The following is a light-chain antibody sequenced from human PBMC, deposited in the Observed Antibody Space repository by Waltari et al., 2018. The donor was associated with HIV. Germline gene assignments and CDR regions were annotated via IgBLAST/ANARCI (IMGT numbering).Light chain of an antibody. CDR1: QSISSW. Sequence: DIQMTQSPSTLSASVGDRVTITCRASQSISSWLAWYQQKPGKAPKLLIYKASSLDSGVPSRFSGSGSATEFTLTISSLQPDDFATYYCQQYSTYPAFGQGTKVEIK. CDR3: QQYSTYPA. J-gene: IGKJ1*01. CDR2: KAS. V-gene: IGKV1-5*03.